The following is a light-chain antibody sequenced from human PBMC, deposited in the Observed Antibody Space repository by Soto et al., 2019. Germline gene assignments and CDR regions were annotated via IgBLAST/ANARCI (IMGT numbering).Light chain of an antibody. V-gene: IGKV3-15*01. CDR1: QSVSSN. J-gene: IGKJ5*01. Sequence: CRASQSVSSNLAWYQQKPGQAPRLLIYGASTRATGIPARFSGSGSGTDFALTIRSRESEEIAIHYCQQRCYGEVNCGQGTRLEIK. CDR3: QQRCYGEVN. CDR2: GAS.